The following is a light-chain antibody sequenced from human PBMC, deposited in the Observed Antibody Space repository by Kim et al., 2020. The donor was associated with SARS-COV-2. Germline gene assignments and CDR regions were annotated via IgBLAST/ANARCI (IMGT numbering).Light chain of an antibody. J-gene: IGLJ1*01. CDR3: SSYITRSTHYV. Sequence: QSALTQPASVSGSPGQSITISCSGISSDVGDYNYVSWYQQHPGKAPKLMIYDVSYRPSGVSDRFSGSKSGNTASLTISGLQAEDEADYYCSSYITRSTHYVFGSGTKVTVL. CDR1: SSDVGDYNY. V-gene: IGLV2-14*03. CDR2: DVS.